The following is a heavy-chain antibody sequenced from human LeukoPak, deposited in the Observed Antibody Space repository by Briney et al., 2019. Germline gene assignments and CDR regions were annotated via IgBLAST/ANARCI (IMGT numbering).Heavy chain of an antibody. D-gene: IGHD6-25*01. CDR3: AKSAVAAAGHNWFDP. V-gene: IGHV3-23*01. J-gene: IGHJ5*02. CDR2: ISGSGGST. Sequence: PGGSLRLSCAASGFTFSSYAMSWVRPAPGKGVEWVSAISGSGGSTYYADSVKGRFTISRDNSKNTLYLQMSSLRAEETAIYYYAKSAVAAAGHNWFDPWGQGTLFTVSS. CDR1: GFTFSSYA.